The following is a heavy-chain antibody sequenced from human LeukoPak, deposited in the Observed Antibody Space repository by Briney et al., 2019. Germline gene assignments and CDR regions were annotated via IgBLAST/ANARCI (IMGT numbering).Heavy chain of an antibody. J-gene: IGHJ6*02. CDR3: ATGYCSGGSCPGPYQYVMDV. CDR1: GYSFTDYS. Sequence: ASVKVSCKASGYSFTDYSIHWVRQAPGQGLEWMGWINPNSGGTNYAQKFQGRVTMARDMSISTAYMEMSSLRCEDTAVYYCATGYCSGGSCPGPYQYVMDVWGQGTPVIVSS. D-gene: IGHD2-15*01. CDR2: INPNSGGT. V-gene: IGHV1-2*02.